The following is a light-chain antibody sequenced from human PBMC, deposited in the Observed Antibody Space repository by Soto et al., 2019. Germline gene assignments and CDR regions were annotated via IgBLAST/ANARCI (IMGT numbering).Light chain of an antibody. Sequence: QSVLPQPPSASGIPGQRVTISCSGSNSNIGSNTVNWYQQLPKTAPKLLIYSNNQRPSGVPDRFSGSKSGTSASLAISGLQSEDEADYYCAAWDDSLNGLVFGGGTQLTVL. CDR1: NSNIGSNT. CDR2: SNN. V-gene: IGLV1-44*01. CDR3: AAWDDSLNGLV. J-gene: IGLJ2*01.